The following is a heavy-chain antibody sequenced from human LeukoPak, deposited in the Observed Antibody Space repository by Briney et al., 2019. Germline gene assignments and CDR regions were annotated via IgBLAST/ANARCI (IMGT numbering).Heavy chain of an antibody. CDR1: GGSISSSSYY. J-gene: IGHJ5*02. D-gene: IGHD4-17*01. Sequence: SETLSHTCTVSGGSISSSSYYWGWIRQPPGKGLEWIGYIYYSGSTNYNPSLKSRVTISVDTSKNQFSLKLSSVTAADTAVYYCARWNGDWPPAFDPWGQGTLVTVSS. CDR2: IYYSGST. V-gene: IGHV4-61*05. CDR3: ARWNGDWPPAFDP.